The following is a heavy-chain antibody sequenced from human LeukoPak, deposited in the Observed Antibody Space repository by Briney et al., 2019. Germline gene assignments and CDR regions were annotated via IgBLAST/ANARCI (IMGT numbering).Heavy chain of an antibody. V-gene: IGHV1-24*01. J-gene: IGHJ4*02. CDR3: ATDRPATAIPFDY. CDR1: GYSLSELS. Sequence: SVKVSCKVSGYSLSELSIHWVRQAPGKGLEWMGGFDPENGETIYAQRFQGRVTMTEDTSTDTAYMELSSLRSEDTAVYYCATDRPATAIPFDYWGQGTLVTVSS. D-gene: IGHD2-2*02. CDR2: FDPENGET.